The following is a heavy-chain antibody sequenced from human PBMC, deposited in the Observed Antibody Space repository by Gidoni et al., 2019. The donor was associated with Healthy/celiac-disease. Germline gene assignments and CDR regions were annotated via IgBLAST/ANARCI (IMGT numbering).Heavy chain of an antibody. J-gene: IGHJ4*02. D-gene: IGHD2-2*01. CDR3: ARGGRVAVVVPAATRLGGKFDY. V-gene: IGHV4-34*01. CDR1: GGSFSGSY. CDR2: INHSGST. Sequence: QVQLQQWGAGLLKPSETLSLPCAVYGGSFSGSYWSWLRQPPGKGLEWIGEINHSGSTNYNPYLKSRVTKSVDTSKNQFSLKLSSVTAADTAVYYCARGGRVAVVVPAATRLGGKFDYWGQGTLVTVSS.